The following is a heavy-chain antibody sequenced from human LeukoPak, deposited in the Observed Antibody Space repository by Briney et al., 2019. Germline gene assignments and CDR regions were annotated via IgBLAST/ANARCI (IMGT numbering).Heavy chain of an antibody. CDR2: ISSNGGST. D-gene: IGHD3-9*01. CDR1: GFTFSRYA. CDR3: ARGELRYFDWLPPDY. J-gene: IGHJ4*02. V-gene: IGHV3-64*01. Sequence: PGGSLRLSCAASGFTFSRYAMHWVRQAPGKGLEYVSAISSNGGSTYYANSVKGRSTISRDNSKNTLYLQMGSLRAEDMAVYYCARGELRYFDWLPPDYWGQGTLVTVSS.